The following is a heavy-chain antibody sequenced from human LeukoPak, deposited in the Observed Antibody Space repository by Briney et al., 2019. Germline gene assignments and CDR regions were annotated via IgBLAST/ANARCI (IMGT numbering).Heavy chain of an antibody. D-gene: IGHD3-16*01. CDR2: ISYDGSNK. Sequence: PGRSLRLSCAASGFTFSSYAMHWVRQAPGKGLEWVAVISYDGSNKYYADSVKGRFTISRDNSKNTLYLQMNSLRAEDTAVHYCARGGHWAKDYYYGMDVWGQGTTVTVSS. CDR3: ARGGHWAKDYYYGMDV. V-gene: IGHV3-30-3*01. CDR1: GFTFSSYA. J-gene: IGHJ6*02.